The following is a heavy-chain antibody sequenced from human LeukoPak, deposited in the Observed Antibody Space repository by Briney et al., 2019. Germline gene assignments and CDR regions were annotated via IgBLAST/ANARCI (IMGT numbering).Heavy chain of an antibody. CDR1: GFTFSSYW. J-gene: IGHJ4*02. Sequence: GGSLRLSCAASGFTFSSYWMYWVRQAPGAGLVWVSDINTDGSTTRYADSVKGRFTISRDSAQNTVSLLMNSLRVEDTAVYYCAHLVGSTPMDYWGQGTLVTVSS. V-gene: IGHV3-74*01. CDR3: AHLVGSTPMDY. CDR2: INTDGSTT. D-gene: IGHD1-26*01.